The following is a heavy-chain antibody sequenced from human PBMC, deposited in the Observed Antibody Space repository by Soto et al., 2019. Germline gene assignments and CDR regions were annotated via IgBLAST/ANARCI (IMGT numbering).Heavy chain of an antibody. CDR3: AKDTGDIVVVPAAIMGPSHYYYYMDV. CDR2: ISGGGGST. CDR1: GFTFSSYA. Sequence: GGSLRLSCAASGFTFSSYAMSWVRQAPGKGLEWVSAISGGGGSTYYADSVKGRFTISRDNSKNTLYLQMNSLRAEDTAVYYCAKDTGDIVVVPAAIMGPSHYYYYMDVWGKGTTVTVSS. D-gene: IGHD2-2*01. V-gene: IGHV3-23*01. J-gene: IGHJ6*03.